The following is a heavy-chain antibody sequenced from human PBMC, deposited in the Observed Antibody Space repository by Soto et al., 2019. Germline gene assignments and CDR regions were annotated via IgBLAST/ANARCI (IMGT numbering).Heavy chain of an antibody. CDR1: GFTFSSYA. D-gene: IGHD6-25*01. J-gene: IGHJ6*02. CDR3: ARDQRPKNRYYGMDV. CDR2: ISDGGFSA. Sequence: GGSLRLSCAASGFTFSSYAMHWVRQAPGKGLEWVAVISDGGFSAYYPDSVGGRFTISRDNSKNTLYLQMNSLRAEDTAVYYCARDQRPKNRYYGMDVWGQGTTVTVSS. V-gene: IGHV3-30-3*01.